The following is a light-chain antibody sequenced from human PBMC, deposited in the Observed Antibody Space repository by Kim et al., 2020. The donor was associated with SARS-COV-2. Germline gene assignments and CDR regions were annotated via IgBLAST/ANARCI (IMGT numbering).Light chain of an antibody. CDR1: NNEIYGPYY. CDR3: CSFGSPYIFSM. J-gene: IGLJ3*02. V-gene: IGLV2-11*03. CDR2: DVN. Sequence: SVPIAGSGMNNEIYGPYYVSWNQQHPGRSPKVMIYDVNKRPAGVPDRFSGSRSGNTASLTISELQAEDEDDYDCCSFGSPYIFSMFGGGTKLTVL.